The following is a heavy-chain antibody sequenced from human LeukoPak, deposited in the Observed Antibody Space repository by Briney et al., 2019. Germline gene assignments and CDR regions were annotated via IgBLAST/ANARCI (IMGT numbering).Heavy chain of an antibody. CDR1: GYTFTNYH. CDR3: ARTTSMTASGYDY. Sequence: ASVKVSCKASGYTFTNYHINWVRQASGQGLEWMTWINPDTGDEGYARKFQDRVTITTDTSISTAYMELSSLSSEDTAVYFCARTTSMTASGYDYWGQGTLVSVSS. V-gene: IGHV1-8*03. J-gene: IGHJ4*02. D-gene: IGHD2-21*02. CDR2: INPDTGDE.